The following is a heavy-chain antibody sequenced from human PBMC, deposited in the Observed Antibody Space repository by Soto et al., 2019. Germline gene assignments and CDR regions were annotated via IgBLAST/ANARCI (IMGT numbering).Heavy chain of an antibody. D-gene: IGHD3-9*01. CDR2: MNPNSGNT. V-gene: IGHV1-8*01. Sequence: QVQLVQSGAEVKKPGASVKVSCKASGYTFIGYDINWVRQATGQGLEWMGWMNPNSGNTVHTQNFQGRVTMTRNTPISTAYMALNSLTSDDTAVHYTARGRNDILSDWGQGTLVTASS. J-gene: IGHJ4*02. CDR3: ARGRNDILSD. CDR1: GYTFIGYD.